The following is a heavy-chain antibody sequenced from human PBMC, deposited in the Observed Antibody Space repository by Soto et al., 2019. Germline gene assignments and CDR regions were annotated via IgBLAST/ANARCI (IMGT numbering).Heavy chain of an antibody. J-gene: IGHJ6*02. Sequence: VASVKVSCKASGYTFTSYGISWVRQAPGQGLEWMGWISAYNGNTNYAQKLQGRVTMTTDTSTSTAYMELRSLRSDDTAVYYCARGLEGDMQVGYYGMDGWGQGTTIAASS. CDR2: ISAYNGNT. CDR1: GYTFTSYG. V-gene: IGHV1-18*04. CDR3: ARGLEGDMQVGYYGMDG. D-gene: IGHD3-3*01.